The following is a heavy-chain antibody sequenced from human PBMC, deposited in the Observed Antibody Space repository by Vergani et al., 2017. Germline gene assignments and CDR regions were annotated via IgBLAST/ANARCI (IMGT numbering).Heavy chain of an antibody. CDR1: GYTFVNYG. CDR3: AVTVGDSSDSLYNYNNGLAV. V-gene: IGHV1-18*01. D-gene: IGHD2-21*01. J-gene: IGHJ6*02. Sequence: QIQLVQSGAEVKQPGASVKVSCKASGYTFVNYGISWVRQAPGQGLEWVGWISAQTGNTKSAQKLQGRVTMTTDTSTTTAYMELRSLRSDDTVVYYCAVTVGDSSDSLYNYNNGLAVWGQGTKVTVSS. CDR2: ISAQTGNT.